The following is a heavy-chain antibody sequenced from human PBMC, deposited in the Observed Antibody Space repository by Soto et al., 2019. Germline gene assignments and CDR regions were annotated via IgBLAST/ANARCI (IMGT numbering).Heavy chain of an antibody. J-gene: IGHJ4*02. D-gene: IGHD3-10*01. CDR2: ISYDGSNK. CDR1: GFTFSSYA. Sequence: PGGSLRLSCAASGFTFSSYAMHWVRQAPGKGLEWVAVISYDGSNKYCADSVKGRFTISRDNSKNTLYLQMNSLRAEDTAVYYCARGSITMVRGPPDYWGQGTLVTVSS. CDR3: ARGSITMVRGPPDY. V-gene: IGHV3-30-3*01.